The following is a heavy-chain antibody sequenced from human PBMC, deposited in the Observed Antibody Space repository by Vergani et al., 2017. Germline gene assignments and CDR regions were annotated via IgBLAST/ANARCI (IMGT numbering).Heavy chain of an antibody. J-gene: IGHJ6*02. CDR3: ARDHHYSTTWPFLLLDMDV. Sequence: QVQLQESGPGLVRPSQTLSLTCTVSGGSISRGSYYWSWFRQPAGKGLEWIGRFYTGGGTSYNPSLKSRVTISLDTSKNQFSLQLSSVTAADTAVYYCARDHHYSTTWPFLLLDMDVWGQGTTVTVSS. D-gene: IGHD6-13*01. CDR2: FYTGGGT. CDR1: GGSISRGSYY. V-gene: IGHV4-61*02.